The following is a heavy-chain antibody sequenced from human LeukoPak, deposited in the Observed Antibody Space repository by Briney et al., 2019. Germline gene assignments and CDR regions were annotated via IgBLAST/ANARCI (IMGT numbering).Heavy chain of an antibody. CDR1: GFTFDDYG. V-gene: IGHV3-23*01. CDR2: ISGSGGMT. CDR3: AKDEVADLDY. D-gene: IGHD6-19*01. J-gene: IGHJ4*02. Sequence: XRSLRLSCAASGFTFDDYGMSWVGQAPGKGLEGVAAISGSGGMTYYADSVKGRFTISRDNSKHTLYLQMNSPRAEDTAVYYCAKDEVADLDYWGQETLVTVSS.